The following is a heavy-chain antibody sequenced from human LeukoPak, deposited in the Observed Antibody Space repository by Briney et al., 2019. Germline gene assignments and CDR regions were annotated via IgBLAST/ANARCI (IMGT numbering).Heavy chain of an antibody. V-gene: IGHV4-59*10. Sequence: SETLSLTCAVYGGSFSGYFWSWIRQSAGKGLEWIGRMSSSGISTYSPSLKSRVTISIDTSRNQFSMNLNSVTAADTAVYYCASKPDYGEPLDYWGQGTLVTVSS. CDR1: GGSFSGYF. J-gene: IGHJ4*02. D-gene: IGHD4-17*01. CDR2: MSSSGIS. CDR3: ASKPDYGEPLDY.